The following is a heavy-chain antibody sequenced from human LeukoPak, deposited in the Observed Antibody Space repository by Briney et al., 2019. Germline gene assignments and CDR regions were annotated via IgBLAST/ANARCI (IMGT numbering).Heavy chain of an antibody. CDR3: AREHVGYCSGGSCEYYSYYMDV. Sequence: SETLSLTCTVSGGSISRYYWSWIRQPAGKGLEWIGRIYTSGSTNYNPSLKSRVTVSVDTSKNQFSLKLSSVTAADTAVYYCAREHVGYCSGGSCEYYSYYMDVWGKGTTVTVSS. D-gene: IGHD2-15*01. CDR2: IYTSGST. V-gene: IGHV4-4*07. J-gene: IGHJ6*03. CDR1: GGSISRYY.